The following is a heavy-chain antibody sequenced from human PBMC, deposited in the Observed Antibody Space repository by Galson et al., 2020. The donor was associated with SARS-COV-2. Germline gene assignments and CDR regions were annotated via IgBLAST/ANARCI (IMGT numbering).Heavy chain of an antibody. CDR3: ARAVRGVFRKGCDWFGS. Sequence: SETLSLTCTVSGGSISSGGYYWSWIRQHPGKGLEWIGYIYYSGSTYYNPSPKSRVTISVDTSKNQFSLKLSSVTAADTAVYYCARAVRGVFRKGCDWFGSWGQGTLVTVSS. D-gene: IGHD3-10*01. J-gene: IGHJ5*01. CDR2: IYYSGST. V-gene: IGHV4-31*03. CDR1: GGSISSGGYY.